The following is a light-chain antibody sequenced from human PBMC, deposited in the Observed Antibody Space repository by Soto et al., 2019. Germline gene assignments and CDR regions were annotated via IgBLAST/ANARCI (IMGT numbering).Light chain of an antibody. J-gene: IGKJ4*01. CDR2: DAS. CDR1: QSVSSY. V-gene: IGKV3-11*01. Sequence: ELVLTQSPSTLSLSPGETATLSCRASQSVSSYLAWYQQKPGQAPRLLTYDASNSSTGIPATFSGSGSWTAFTLTISTLEPEEFAVYYCQQRSNWPLTFGGGTKVEIK. CDR3: QQRSNWPLT.